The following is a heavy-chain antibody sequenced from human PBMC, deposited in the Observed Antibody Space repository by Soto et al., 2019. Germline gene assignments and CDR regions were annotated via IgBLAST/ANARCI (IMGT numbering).Heavy chain of an antibody. J-gene: IGHJ4*02. V-gene: IGHV1-3*01. CDR1: GYTFTSYA. Sequence: ASVKVSCKASGYTFTSYAMHWVRQAPGQRLEWMGWINAGNGNTKYSQKFQGRVTITRDTSASTAYMELSSLRSEDTAVYYCARGHYDYVLSWSWEYYFDYWGQGPLVTVSS. CDR3: ARGHYDYVLSWSWEYYFDY. CDR2: INAGNGNT. D-gene: IGHD3-16*01.